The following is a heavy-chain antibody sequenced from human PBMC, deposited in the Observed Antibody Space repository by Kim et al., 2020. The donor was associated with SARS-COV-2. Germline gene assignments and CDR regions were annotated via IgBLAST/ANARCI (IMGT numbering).Heavy chain of an antibody. CDR3: GRGNDY. Sequence: GGSLRLSCAASGFTFTNYWMTWVRQAPGKGLEWVANIKQDGSEKYYEDSVKGRFTISRDNAKNSLYLQMNSLRAEDTAVYYCGRGNDYWGEGTLVSVSS. CDR1: GFTFTNYW. V-gene: IGHV3-7*01. D-gene: IGHD2-15*01. CDR2: IKQDGSEK. J-gene: IGHJ4*02.